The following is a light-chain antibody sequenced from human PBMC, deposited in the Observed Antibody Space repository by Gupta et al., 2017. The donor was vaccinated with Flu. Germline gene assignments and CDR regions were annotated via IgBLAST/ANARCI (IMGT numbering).Light chain of an antibody. J-gene: IGKJ2*01. CDR2: GAS. CDR3: QQYNHCSRNNT. CDR1: QSVSSK. V-gene: IGKV3D-15*01. Sequence: IVMPQSPATLSVSPGERATLSCRASQSVSSKLAWYQQKPGQAPRLLIYGASTRATGVPARFSGSGSGTEFTRTTSSLQSEDFAIYDCQQYNHCSRNNTFGHGTKLEIK.